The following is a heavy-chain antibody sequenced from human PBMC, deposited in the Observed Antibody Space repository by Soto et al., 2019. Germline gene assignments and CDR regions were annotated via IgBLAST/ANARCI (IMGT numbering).Heavy chain of an antibody. V-gene: IGHV3-30*18. D-gene: IGHD6-19*01. CDR3: AKEISPKAGKWYFDL. CDR1: GFSFNNYG. CDR2: VSYEGSVQ. Sequence: QVQLVESGGGVVQPGGSLRLSCAASGFSFNNYGMHWVRQAPGKGLEWVAVVSYEGSVQYYTDSAKGRFTISRDNSKKTLYLHINSLRDDETAVYHCAKEISPKAGKWYFDLWGRGTLVAVSS. J-gene: IGHJ2*01.